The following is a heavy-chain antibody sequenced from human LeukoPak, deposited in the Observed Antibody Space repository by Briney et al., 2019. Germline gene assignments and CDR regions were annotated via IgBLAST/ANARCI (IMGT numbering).Heavy chain of an antibody. D-gene: IGHD1-14*01. J-gene: IGHJ4*02. CDR2: ISPNSGGT. Sequence: ASVKVSCKTSGYTFTADYFYWVRQAPGQGLEWMGWISPNSGGTYYAQNFQGRVTMTRDKSISTAYMELSSLTSDDTAMYFCARLRVRKLDYWGQGTQVTVSS. CDR3: ARLRVRKLDY. V-gene: IGHV1-2*02. CDR1: GYTFTADY.